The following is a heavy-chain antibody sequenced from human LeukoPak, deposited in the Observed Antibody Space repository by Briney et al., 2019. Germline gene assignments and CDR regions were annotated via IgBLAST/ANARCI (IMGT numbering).Heavy chain of an antibody. V-gene: IGHV3-30*03. J-gene: IGHJ4*02. Sequence: GGSLRLSCAASGFTFSSYGMHWVRQAPGKGLEWVAVISYDGSNKYYADSVKGRFTISRDNSKNTLYLQMNSLRAEDTAVYYCATPSRYGSGSYYNRGWPDYWGQGTLVTVSS. CDR3: ATPSRYGSGSYYNRGWPDY. D-gene: IGHD3-10*01. CDR1: GFTFSSYG. CDR2: ISYDGSNK.